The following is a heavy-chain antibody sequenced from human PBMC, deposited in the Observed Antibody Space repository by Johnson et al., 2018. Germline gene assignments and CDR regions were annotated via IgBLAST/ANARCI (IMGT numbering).Heavy chain of an antibody. J-gene: IGHJ3*02. D-gene: IGHD4-11*01. Sequence: EVQLLETGGGLVQXGGSXRVXCAASGFTFSNYWMHWVRQAPGAGLVWVSSSNSDGSNTKYVDSVKGRFTISRDNDKNTLSLQMNSLRVEDTRVYYCASLYSNGLNGFDIWGQGTTVTVSS. CDR3: ASLYSNGLNGFDI. CDR2: SNSDGSNT. V-gene: IGHV3-74*03. CDR1: GFTFSNYW.